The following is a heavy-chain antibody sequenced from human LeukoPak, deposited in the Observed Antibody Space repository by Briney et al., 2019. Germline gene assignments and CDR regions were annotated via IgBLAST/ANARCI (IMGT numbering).Heavy chain of an antibody. Sequence: TGGSLRLSCAASGFTFSSYGMHWVRQAPGKGLEWVAVIWYDGSNKHYADSVKGRFTISRDNSKNTLYLQMNSLRAEDTAVYYCARDLGLRGYSYGYWFDPWGQGTLVTVSS. J-gene: IGHJ5*02. D-gene: IGHD5-18*01. CDR1: GFTFSSYG. V-gene: IGHV3-33*01. CDR3: ARDLGLRGYSYGYWFDP. CDR2: IWYDGSNK.